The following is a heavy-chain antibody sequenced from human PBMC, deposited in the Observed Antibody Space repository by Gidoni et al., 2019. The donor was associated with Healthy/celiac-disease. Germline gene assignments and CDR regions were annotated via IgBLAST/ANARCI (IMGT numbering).Heavy chain of an antibody. CDR3: AHSITMVRGPWSYYVDY. J-gene: IGHJ4*02. D-gene: IGHD3-10*01. Sequence: QITFKVSGPTLVKPTQTLTLTCTFSGCSLSTSRVGVGWIRQPPGKALEWLALIYWDDDKRYSPSLKGRLPITKDTSNNQVVLTMTNIDPVDTATYFCAHSITMVRGPWSYYVDYWGQGTLVTVSS. CDR2: IYWDDDK. CDR1: GCSLSTSRVG. V-gene: IGHV2-5*02.